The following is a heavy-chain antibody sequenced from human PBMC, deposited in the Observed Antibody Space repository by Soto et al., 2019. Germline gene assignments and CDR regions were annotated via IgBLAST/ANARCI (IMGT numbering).Heavy chain of an antibody. V-gene: IGHV4-39*01. D-gene: IGHD3-22*01. Sequence: SETLSLTCTVSGGSISSSSYYWGWIRQPPGKGLEWIGSIYYSGSTYYNPSLKSRVTISVDTSKNQFSLKLSSVTAADTAVYYCARLIYYYDSSGYSKNFDYWGQGTLVTVSS. J-gene: IGHJ4*02. CDR2: IYYSGST. CDR1: GGSISSSSYY. CDR3: ARLIYYYDSSGYSKNFDY.